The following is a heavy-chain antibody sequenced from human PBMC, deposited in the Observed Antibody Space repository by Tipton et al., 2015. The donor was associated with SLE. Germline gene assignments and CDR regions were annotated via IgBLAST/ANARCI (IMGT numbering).Heavy chain of an antibody. CDR3: ATRLLDIVVVPAAIGGMNY. J-gene: IGHJ4*02. CDR1: GYTFTGYY. Sequence: QLVQSGAEVKKPGAPVKVSCKASGYTFTGYYMHWVRQAPGQGLEWMGWINPNSGGTNYAQKFQGRVTMTRDTSISTAYMELSRLRSDDTAVYYCATRLLDIVVVPAAIGGMNYWGQGTLVTVSS. CDR2: INPNSGGT. V-gene: IGHV1-2*02. D-gene: IGHD2-2*02.